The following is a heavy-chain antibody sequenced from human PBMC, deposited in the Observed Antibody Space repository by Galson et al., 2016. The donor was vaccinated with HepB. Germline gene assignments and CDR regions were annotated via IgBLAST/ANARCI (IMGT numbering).Heavy chain of an antibody. D-gene: IGHD5-12*01. J-gene: IGHJ5*02. V-gene: IGHV1-2*02. CDR3: ARDFGSSGYDLAISNWFDP. CDR1: GYTFTGYY. CDR2: INPNSGDT. Sequence: SVKVSCKASGYTFTGYYIHWVRQAPGQGLEWMGWINPNSGDTYFTQKFQGRVTMTRDTSISTSYMALSRLRSEYTAVYYCARDFGSSGYDLAISNWFDPWGQGTLVTVSS.